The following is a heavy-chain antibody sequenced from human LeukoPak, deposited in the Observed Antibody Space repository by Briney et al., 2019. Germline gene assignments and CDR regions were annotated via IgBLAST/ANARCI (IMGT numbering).Heavy chain of an antibody. V-gene: IGHV3-74*01. CDR2: INSDGSST. CDR1: GFTFSSYW. CDR3: ARAYRSGGSILDY. D-gene: IGHD2-15*01. Sequence: GGSLRLSCAASGFTFSSYWMHWVRQAPGKGLVWVSRINSDGSSTSYADSVKGRSTISRDNAKKTLYLQMNSLRAEDTAVYYCARAYRSGGSILDYWGQGTLVTVSS. J-gene: IGHJ4*02.